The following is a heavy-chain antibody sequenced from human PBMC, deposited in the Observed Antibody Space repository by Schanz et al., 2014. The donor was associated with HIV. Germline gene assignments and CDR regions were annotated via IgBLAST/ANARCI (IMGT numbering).Heavy chain of an antibody. D-gene: IGHD4-17*01. CDR3: ARRDYGDYYYYYGMDV. V-gene: IGHV3-30-3*01. J-gene: IGHJ6*02. Sequence: VQLVESGGGLVKPGGSLRLSCAASGFAFITYGMHWVRQAPGKGLEWVAVISYDGSNKYYADSVKGRFTISRDNSKNTLYLQMNSLRAEDTAVYYCARRDYGDYYYYYGMDVWGQGTTVTVSS. CDR1: GFAFITYG. CDR2: ISYDGSNK.